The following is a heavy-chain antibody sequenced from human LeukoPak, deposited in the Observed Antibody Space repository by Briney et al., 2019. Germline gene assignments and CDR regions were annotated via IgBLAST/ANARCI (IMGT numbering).Heavy chain of an antibody. Sequence: ASVKVSCKASGYTFTSYYMHWVRQAPGQGLEWMGVINPSGGSATYAQKFQGRVTMTRDTSTSTVYMELSSLRSEDTAVYYCARTYYDILTWYYSYFDYWGQGTLVTVSS. V-gene: IGHV1-46*01. J-gene: IGHJ4*02. D-gene: IGHD3-9*01. CDR3: ARTYYDILTWYYSYFDY. CDR2: INPSGGSA. CDR1: GYTFTSYY.